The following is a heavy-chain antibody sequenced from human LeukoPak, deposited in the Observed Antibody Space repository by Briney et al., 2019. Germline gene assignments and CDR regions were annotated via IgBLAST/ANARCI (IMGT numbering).Heavy chain of an antibody. CDR3: ARDNFSVYPPYYYYYYMDV. Sequence: SETLSLTCTVSGGSISSGSYYWSWIRQPAGKGLEWIGRIYTSGSTNYNPSLKSRVTISIDTSKNQFSLKLSSVTAADTAVYYCARDNFSVYPPYYYYYYMDVWGKGTTVTVSS. J-gene: IGHJ6*03. V-gene: IGHV4-61*02. D-gene: IGHD2/OR15-2a*01. CDR1: GGSISSGSYY. CDR2: IYTSGST.